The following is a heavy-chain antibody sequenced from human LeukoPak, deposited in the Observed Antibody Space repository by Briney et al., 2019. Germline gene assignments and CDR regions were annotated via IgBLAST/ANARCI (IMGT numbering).Heavy chain of an antibody. CDR2: IYTSGST. Sequence: SETLSLTCTDSGGSIRSYYWSWIRQPPGKGLEWIGYIYTSGSTNYNPSLKSRVTISVDTSKNQFSLKLSSVTAADTAVYYCARHHVYSDAFDIWGQGTMVTVSS. J-gene: IGHJ3*02. CDR1: GGSIRSYY. V-gene: IGHV4-4*09. D-gene: IGHD2-8*01. CDR3: ARHHVYSDAFDI.